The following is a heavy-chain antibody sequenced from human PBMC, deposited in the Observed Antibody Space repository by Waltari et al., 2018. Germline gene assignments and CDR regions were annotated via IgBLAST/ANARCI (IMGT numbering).Heavy chain of an antibody. CDR1: GGSISNDS. D-gene: IGHD3-3*02. V-gene: IGHV1-18*01. Sequence: QLQLQESGPGLVKPSETLSLTCTVSGGSISNDSYYWCWIRQPPGKGPEWMGWISVYNGNTNYAQKFQDRVTMTTDTSTSTAYMELRSLRSDDTAVYYCARTSLLAVDGLNHYWGQGTLVTVSS. J-gene: IGHJ4*02. CDR3: ARTSLLAVDGLNHY. CDR2: ISVYNGNT.